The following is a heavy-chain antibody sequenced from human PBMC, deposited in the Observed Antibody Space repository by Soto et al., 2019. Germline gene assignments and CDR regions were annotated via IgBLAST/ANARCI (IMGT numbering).Heavy chain of an antibody. CDR3: ARGIYSKVGATIWFDP. J-gene: IGHJ5*02. V-gene: IGHV4-4*07. D-gene: IGHD1-26*01. CDR1: GGSINSYY. CDR2: IYTSGST. Sequence: SETLSLTCTVSGGSINSYYWSWIRQPAGKGLEWIGRIYTSGSTNYNPSLKSRVTMSVDTSKNRFSLKLSSVTAADTAVYYCARGIYSKVGATIWFDPWGQGTLVTVSS.